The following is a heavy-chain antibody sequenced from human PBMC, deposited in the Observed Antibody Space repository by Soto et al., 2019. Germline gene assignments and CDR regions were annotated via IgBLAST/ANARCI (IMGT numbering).Heavy chain of an antibody. V-gene: IGHV2-5*01. J-gene: IGHJ6*02. CDR3: AHSWEMIYGDYDPYYYGMDV. CDR1: GFSLSTSGVG. CDR2: IYWNDDK. Sequence: QITLKESGPTLVKPTQTLTLTCTFSGFSLSTSGVGVGWIRQPPGKALEWLALIYWNDDKRYSPSLKSRLTITKDTSKNQVVLTMTNMDPVDTATYYCAHSWEMIYGDYDPYYYGMDVWGQGTTVTVSS. D-gene: IGHD4-17*01.